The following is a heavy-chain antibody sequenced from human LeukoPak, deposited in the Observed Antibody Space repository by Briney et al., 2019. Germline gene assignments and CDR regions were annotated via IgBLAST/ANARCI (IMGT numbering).Heavy chain of an antibody. V-gene: IGHV1-69*04. CDR2: IIPIFGIA. CDR1: GGTFSSYA. D-gene: IGHD6-19*01. CDR3: ARVVDSSGLTHFDY. Sequence: EASVKVSCKASGGTFSSYAISWERQAPGQGLEWMGRIIPIFGIANYAQKFQGRVTITADKSTSTAYMELSSLRSEDTAVYYCARVVDSSGLTHFDYWGQGTLVTVSS. J-gene: IGHJ4*02.